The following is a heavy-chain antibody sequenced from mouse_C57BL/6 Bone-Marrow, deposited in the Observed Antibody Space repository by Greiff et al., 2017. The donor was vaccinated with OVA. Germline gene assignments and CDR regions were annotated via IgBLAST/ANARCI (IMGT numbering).Heavy chain of an antibody. J-gene: IGHJ3*01. V-gene: IGHV5-15*01. CDR1: GFTFSDYG. D-gene: IGHD2-3*01. CDR2: ISNLAYSI. CDR3: ARPSDGYYWFAY. Sequence: EVNVVESGGGLVQPGGSLKLSCAASGFTFSDYGMAWVRQAPRKGPEWVAFISNLAYSIYYADTVTGRFTISRENAKNPLYLEMSSLRSEDTAMYYCARPSDGYYWFAYWGQGTLVTVSA.